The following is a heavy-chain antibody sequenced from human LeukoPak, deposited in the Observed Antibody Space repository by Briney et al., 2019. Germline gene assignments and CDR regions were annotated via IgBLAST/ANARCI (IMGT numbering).Heavy chain of an antibody. CDR1: GFTFSSYW. V-gene: IGHV3-74*01. D-gene: IGHD3-22*01. Sequence: GGSLRLSCAASGFTFSSYWMHWVRQVPGRGLVWVSRINSDGSITDYADSVKGRFTIARDTAQNTLHLQMNSLRVEDTAMYYCAREPGGYYDSSGFLDYWGQGTLVTVSS. J-gene: IGHJ4*02. CDR3: AREPGGYYDSSGFLDY. CDR2: INSDGSIT.